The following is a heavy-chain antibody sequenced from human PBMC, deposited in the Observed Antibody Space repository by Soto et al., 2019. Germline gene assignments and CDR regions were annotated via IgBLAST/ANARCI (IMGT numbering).Heavy chain of an antibody. D-gene: IGHD6-19*01. Sequence: PSETLSLTCTVSGASVSSYYWSWIRQPPGKGLEWIGYIYYSGSSNYNPSLKSRVTISVDTSKSQISLKLSSVTAADTAVYYCARDPGIGVANIDYWGQGTLGTVS. CDR1: GASVSSYY. V-gene: IGHV4-59*02. J-gene: IGHJ4*02. CDR2: IYYSGSS. CDR3: ARDPGIGVANIDY.